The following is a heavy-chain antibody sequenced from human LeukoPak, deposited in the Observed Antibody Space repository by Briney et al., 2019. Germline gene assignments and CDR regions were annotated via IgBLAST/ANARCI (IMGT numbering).Heavy chain of an antibody. D-gene: IGHD6-19*01. Sequence: GGSLRLSCAASGFTFSTYAMSWVRQAPGKGLEWVSLMSGNGGRTNYADSVKGRFTISRDNAKNSLYLQMNSLRAEDTALYHCARGYSSGWPEDYYYGMDVWGQGTTVTVSS. CDR1: GFTFSTYA. CDR2: MSGNGGRT. J-gene: IGHJ6*02. V-gene: IGHV3-23*01. CDR3: ARGYSSGWPEDYYYGMDV.